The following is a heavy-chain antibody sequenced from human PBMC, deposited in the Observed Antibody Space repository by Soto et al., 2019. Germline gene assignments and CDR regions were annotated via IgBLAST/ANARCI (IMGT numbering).Heavy chain of an antibody. J-gene: IGHJ6*02. D-gene: IGHD2-15*01. Sequence: GESLKISCKGSGYSFTSYWISWVRQIPGKGLEWMGRIDPSDSYTNYSPSFQGHVTISADKSISTAYLQWSSLKASDTAMYYCARRAATPPYYYYGMDVWGQGTTVTVSS. V-gene: IGHV5-10-1*01. CDR1: GYSFTSYW. CDR2: IDPSDSYT. CDR3: ARRAATPPYYYYGMDV.